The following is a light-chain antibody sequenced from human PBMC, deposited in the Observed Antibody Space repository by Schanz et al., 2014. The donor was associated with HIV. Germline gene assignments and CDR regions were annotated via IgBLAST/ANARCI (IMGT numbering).Light chain of an antibody. CDR3: QHYGSS. J-gene: IGKJ3*01. CDR2: AAS. V-gene: IGKV3-20*01. Sequence: IVLTQSPGTLSLSPGERGTLSCRASQSISSSLLAWYQKKPGQAPTLLIYAASSRASGIPDRFSGSGSGTDFTLTISRLEPEDFAVYYCQHYGSSFGPGTKVDIK. CDR1: QSISSSL.